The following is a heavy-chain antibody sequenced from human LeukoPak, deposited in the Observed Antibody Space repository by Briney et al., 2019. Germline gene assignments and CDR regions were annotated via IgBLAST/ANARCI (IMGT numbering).Heavy chain of an antibody. CDR2: IKEDGSEK. J-gene: IGHJ5*02. V-gene: IGHV3-7*01. Sequence: GGSLRLSCAASGFTFSSYWVSWVRQAPGKGLEWVANIKEDGSEKYYVDSVKGRFTIFRDNAKKPLYLQMNSLRAEDTAVYYCARASYVASGFDPWGQGILVTVSS. CDR3: ARASYVASGFDP. CDR1: GFTFSSYW. D-gene: IGHD6-13*01.